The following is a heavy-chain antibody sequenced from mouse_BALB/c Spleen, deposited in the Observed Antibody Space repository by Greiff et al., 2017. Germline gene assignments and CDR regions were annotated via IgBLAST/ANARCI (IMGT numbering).Heavy chain of an antibody. D-gene: IGHD1-1*01. V-gene: IGHV2-6-5*01. Sequence: QVQLKESGPGLVAPSQCLSITCTVSGFSLTDYGVSWIRQPPGKGLEWLGVIWGGGSTYYNSALKSRLSISTDNSKSQVFLKMNSLQTDDTAMYYCARDYYGSSWLAYWGQGTLVTVSA. CDR3: ARDYYGSSWLAY. CDR1: GFSLTDYG. CDR2: IWGGGST. J-gene: IGHJ3*01.